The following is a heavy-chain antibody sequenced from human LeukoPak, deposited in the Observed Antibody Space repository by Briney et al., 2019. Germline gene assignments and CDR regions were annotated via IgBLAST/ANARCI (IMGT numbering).Heavy chain of an antibody. Sequence: PSETLSLTCTVSGGSISSYYWGWIRQPPGKGLEWIGSIYYSGSTYYNPSLKSRVTISVDTSKNQFSLKLSSVTAADTAVYYCARQDDFWSGYQRYNWFDPWGQGTLVTVPS. CDR2: IYYSGST. D-gene: IGHD3-3*01. V-gene: IGHV4-39*01. CDR1: GGSISSYY. CDR3: ARQDDFWSGYQRYNWFDP. J-gene: IGHJ5*02.